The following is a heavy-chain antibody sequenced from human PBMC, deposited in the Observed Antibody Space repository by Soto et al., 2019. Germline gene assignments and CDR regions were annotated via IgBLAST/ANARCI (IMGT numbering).Heavy chain of an antibody. CDR3: AREQQLSKVDYYYGMDV. V-gene: IGHV3-21*01. J-gene: IGHJ6*02. D-gene: IGHD6-13*01. CDR2: ISSSSSYI. CDR1: GFTFSSYS. Sequence: EVQLVESGGGLVKPGGSLRLSCAASGFTFSSYSMNWVRQAPGKGLEWVSSISSSSSYIYYADSVKGRFTISRDNAKNSLYLQMNSLRAEDTAVYYCAREQQLSKVDYYYGMDVWGQGTTVTVSS.